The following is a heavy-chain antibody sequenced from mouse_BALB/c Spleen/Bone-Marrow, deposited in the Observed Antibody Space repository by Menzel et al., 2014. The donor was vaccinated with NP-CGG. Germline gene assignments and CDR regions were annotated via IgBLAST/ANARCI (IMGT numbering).Heavy chain of an antibody. D-gene: IGHD3-2*01. CDR1: GYTFTDYE. CDR3: TRLDCSGYGAY. V-gene: IGHV1-15*01. Sequence: VKLVESGAELVRPGASVTLSCKASGYTFTDYEMHWLKQTPVHGLEWIGAIDPETGGTAYNQKFKGRATLTTDKSSSTAYMELRSLTSEDSAVYYCTRLDCSGYGAYWGQGTLVTVSA. CDR2: IDPETGGT. J-gene: IGHJ3*01.